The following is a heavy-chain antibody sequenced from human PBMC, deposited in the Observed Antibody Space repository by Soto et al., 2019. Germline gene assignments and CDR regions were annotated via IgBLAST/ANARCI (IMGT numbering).Heavy chain of an antibody. CDR1: GGSFSGYY. D-gene: IGHD3-3*01. J-gene: IGHJ6*02. CDR2: INHSGST. Sequence: PSETLSLTCAVYGGSFSGYYWSWIRQPPGKGLEWIGEINHSGSTNYNPSLKSRVTISVDTSKNQFSLKLSSVTAADTAVYYCARSLRFLGWLLYYGMDVWGQGTTVTVSS. CDR3: ARSLRFLGWLLYYGMDV. V-gene: IGHV4-34*01.